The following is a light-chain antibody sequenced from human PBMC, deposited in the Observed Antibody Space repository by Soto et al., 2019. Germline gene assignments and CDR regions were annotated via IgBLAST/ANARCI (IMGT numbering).Light chain of an antibody. J-gene: IGKJ1*01. CDR2: GAS. CDR3: QHYNTWPVA. CDR1: QRVGSD. V-gene: IGKV3-15*01. Sequence: EIVMTQSPATLSVSPGERVTLSCRASQRVGSDLAWYQQKPGQAPRLLIYGASTRATGVPARFSGSGSGTEFTLTISSLQSEDFAVYHCQHYNTWPVAFGQGTKVEIK.